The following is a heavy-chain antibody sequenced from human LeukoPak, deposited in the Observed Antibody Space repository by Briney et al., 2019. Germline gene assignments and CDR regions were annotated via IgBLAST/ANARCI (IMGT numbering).Heavy chain of an antibody. CDR1: GFTVSSNS. V-gene: IGHV3-23*01. Sequence: GGSLGLSCTVSGFTVSSNSWSWVRQAPGKGLEWVSGIVPSGGTTYYADSVKGRFTISRDNSKNTLYLQMKSLRAEDTAVYYCAKGTGGFDYWGQGTLVTVSS. D-gene: IGHD7-27*01. CDR2: IVPSGGTT. J-gene: IGHJ4*02. CDR3: AKGTGGFDY.